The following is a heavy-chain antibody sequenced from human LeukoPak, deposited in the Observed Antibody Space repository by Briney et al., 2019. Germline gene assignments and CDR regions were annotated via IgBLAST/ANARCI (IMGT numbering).Heavy chain of an antibody. CDR2: ISAYNGNT. Sequence: GGSVKVSCKASGYTFTGYYMHWVRQAPGQGLEWMGWISAYNGNTNYAQKLQGRVTMTTDTSTSTAYMELRSLRSDDTAVYYCARGKATVTTVGDYWGQGTLVTVSS. CDR1: GYTFTGYY. J-gene: IGHJ4*02. D-gene: IGHD4-17*01. V-gene: IGHV1-18*04. CDR3: ARGKATVTTVGDY.